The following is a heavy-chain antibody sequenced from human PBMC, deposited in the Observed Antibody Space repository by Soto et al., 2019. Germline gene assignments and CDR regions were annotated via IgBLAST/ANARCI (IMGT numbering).Heavy chain of an antibody. V-gene: IGHV4-30-4*01. CDR2: TCSSGGT. CDR3: ARGSFREYEDATGYYNSFDP. Sequence: QVQLQESGPGLVKPSQTLSLTCSVSGASISSDQYLWTWIRQTPGKGLDGSGYTCSSGGTYYSPPVKGRANLSLDNSKNQFSLILSSVTAADTAIYFCARGSFREYEDATGYYNSFDPWGQGALVTVSS. CDR1: GASISSDQYL. D-gene: IGHD3-9*01. J-gene: IGHJ5*02.